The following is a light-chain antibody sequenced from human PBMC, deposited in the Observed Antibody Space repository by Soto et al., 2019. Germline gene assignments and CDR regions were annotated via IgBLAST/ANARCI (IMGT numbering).Light chain of an antibody. J-gene: IGLJ1*01. CDR2: LEGSGSY. V-gene: IGLV4-60*02. CDR3: ETWDTNPRV. Sequence: QPVLAQSSSASASLGSSVKLTCTLSSGHSTYIIAWHQQQPGKAPRYLMNLEGSGSYNKGSGVPDRFSGSSSGADRYLTISNLHFEDEADYYCETWDTNPRVFGTGTKVTVL. CDR1: SGHSTYI.